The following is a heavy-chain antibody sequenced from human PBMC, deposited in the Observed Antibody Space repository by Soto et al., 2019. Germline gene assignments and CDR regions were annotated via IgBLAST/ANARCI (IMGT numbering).Heavy chain of an antibody. CDR3: TRLKNYEQTANYYYYMDV. D-gene: IGHD3-3*01. CDR2: IYYSGST. J-gene: IGHJ6*03. Sequence: SETLSLTCTVSGASIRNYYWSWIRQPPGEGLEWIGYIYYSGSTNYSPSLKNRVTMSVDTSKSQFFLKLNSVTAADTAVYFCTRLKNYEQTANYYYYMDVWGKGTPVTVSS. V-gene: IGHV4-59*08. CDR1: GASIRNYY.